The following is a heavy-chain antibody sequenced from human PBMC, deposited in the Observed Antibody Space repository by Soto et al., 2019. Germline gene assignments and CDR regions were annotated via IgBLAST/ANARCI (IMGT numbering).Heavy chain of an antibody. CDR1: GFTFSSYG. Sequence: GRSLRLSCAASGFTFSSYGMHWVRQAPGKGLEWVAVISYDGRNKYYADSVKGRFTISRDNSKNTLYLQMSSLRPEDTAVYYCVKDGSSGWPYYYCMDVWGQGTTVTVS. D-gene: IGHD6-19*01. J-gene: IGHJ6*02. V-gene: IGHV3-30*18. CDR3: VKDGSSGWPYYYCMDV. CDR2: ISYDGRNK.